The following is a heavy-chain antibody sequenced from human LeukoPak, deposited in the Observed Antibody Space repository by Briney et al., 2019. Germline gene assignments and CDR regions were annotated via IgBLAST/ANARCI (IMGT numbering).Heavy chain of an antibody. CDR3: ARELRDTANSGIAAAGTD. V-gene: IGHV1-69*13. J-gene: IGHJ4*02. CDR1: GGTFSSYA. Sequence: SVTVSCTASGGTFSSYAISWVRQAPGQGLEWMGGIIPIFGTANYAQKFQGRVTITAAESTSTAYMEPSSLRSEDTAVYYCARELRDTANSGIAAAGTDWGQGTLVTVSS. D-gene: IGHD6-13*01. CDR2: IIPIFGTA.